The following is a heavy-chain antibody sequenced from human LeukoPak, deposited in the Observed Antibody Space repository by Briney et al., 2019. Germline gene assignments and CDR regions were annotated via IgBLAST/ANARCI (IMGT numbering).Heavy chain of an antibody. J-gene: IGHJ5*02. Sequence: SETLSLTCTVSGYSISSGYYWGWIRQPPGKGLEWIGSFYDSGNTYYNPSLKSRVTISVDTSKNQFSLKLSSVTAADTAVYYCARGVYNYGGHNWFDPWGQGTLVTVSS. CDR2: FYDSGNT. V-gene: IGHV4-38-2*02. CDR1: GYSISSGYY. CDR3: ARGVYNYGGHNWFDP. D-gene: IGHD5-18*01.